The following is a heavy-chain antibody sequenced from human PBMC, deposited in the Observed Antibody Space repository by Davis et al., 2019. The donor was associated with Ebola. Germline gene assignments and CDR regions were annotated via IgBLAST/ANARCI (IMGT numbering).Heavy chain of an antibody. CDR1: GGSFSGYY. J-gene: IGHJ5*02. CDR3: ARSPGIARYNWFDP. Sequence: SGTLSLTCAVYGGSFSGYYWSWIRQPPGKGLEWIGEINHSGSTNYNPSLKSRVTISVDTSKNQFSLKLSSVTAADTAVYYCARSPGIARYNWFDPWGQGTLVTVSS. V-gene: IGHV4-34*01. D-gene: IGHD6-13*01. CDR2: INHSGST.